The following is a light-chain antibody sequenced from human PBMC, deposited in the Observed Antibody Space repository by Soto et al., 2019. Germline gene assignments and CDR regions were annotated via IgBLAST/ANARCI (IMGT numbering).Light chain of an antibody. J-gene: IGKJ4*01. Sequence: EIVLTQSPGTLSLSPGERATLSCRASQSVSSSYLAWYQQKPGQAPRLLIYGASTRSTGIADRFSGSGSGTDFTPTNSRLEPEDCAVYYCQQYGSSPPITFGGVTKVELK. CDR2: GAS. CDR1: QSVSSSY. CDR3: QQYGSSPPIT. V-gene: IGKV3-20*01.